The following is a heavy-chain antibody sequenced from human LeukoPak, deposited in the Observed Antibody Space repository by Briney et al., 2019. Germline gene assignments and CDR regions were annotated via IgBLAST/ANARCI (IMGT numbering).Heavy chain of an antibody. V-gene: IGHV3-48*04. D-gene: IGHD2-2*02. CDR1: GFTFNTYS. J-gene: IGHJ4*02. CDR3: ARLPTTAIPQLAY. CDR2: ISSTSSTI. Sequence: GGSLRLSCAASGFTFNTYSMNWVRQAPGKGLEWLSYISSTSSTICYADSVKGRFTISRDNAKNSLYLQMNSLRAEDTAVYYCARLPTTAIPQLAYWGQGTLVTVYS.